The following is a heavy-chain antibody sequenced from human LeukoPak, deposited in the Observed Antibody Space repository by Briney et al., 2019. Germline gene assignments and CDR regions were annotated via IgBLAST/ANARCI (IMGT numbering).Heavy chain of an antibody. CDR2: INPNSGGT. D-gene: IGHD6-19*01. Sequence: ASVKVSCKASGYTFTSYGISWVRQAPGQGLEWMGWINPNSGGTNYAQKFQGRVTMTRDTSISTAYMELSRLRSDDTAVYYCARALAVAGTHFDYWGQGTLVTVSS. CDR3: ARALAVAGTHFDY. CDR1: GYTFTSYG. V-gene: IGHV1-2*02. J-gene: IGHJ4*02.